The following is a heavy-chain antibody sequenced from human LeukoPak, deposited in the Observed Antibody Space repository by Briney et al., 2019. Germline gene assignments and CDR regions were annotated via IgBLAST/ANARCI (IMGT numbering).Heavy chain of an antibody. CDR2: INHSGST. D-gene: IGHD3-22*01. J-gene: IGHJ4*02. V-gene: IGHV4-34*01. Sequence: PSETLSLTCAVYGGSFSGYYWNWIRQPPGKGLEWIGEINHSGSTNYNPSLKSRVTISVDTSKNQFSLKLSSVTAADTAVYYCARGDDYYDSSGYYYFDYWGQGTLVTVSS. CDR3: ARGDDYYDSSGYYYFDY. CDR1: GGSFSGYY.